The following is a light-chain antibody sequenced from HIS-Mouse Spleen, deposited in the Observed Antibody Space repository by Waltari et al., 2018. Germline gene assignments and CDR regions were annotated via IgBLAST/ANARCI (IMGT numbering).Light chain of an antibody. J-gene: IGLJ1*01. Sequence: QSALTQPRSVSGSPGQSVTISCTGTSSDVGGYNYVSWYQQHPGKAPKLMIYDVSTRPSVVTDRVSGAKSGNTASLTISGLQAADEADYYCCSYAGSYTGVFGTGTKVTVL. CDR2: DVS. CDR1: SSDVGGYNY. CDR3: CSYAGSYTGV. V-gene: IGLV2-11*01.